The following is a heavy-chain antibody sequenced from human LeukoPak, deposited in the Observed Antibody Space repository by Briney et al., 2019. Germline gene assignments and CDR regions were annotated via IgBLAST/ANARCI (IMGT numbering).Heavy chain of an antibody. Sequence: SDTLSLTCAVSGYSITSSSWWGWIRQPPGKGLEWIGYIYHSGTTYYNPSLQGRVTMSVDTSKNQFSLKLSSVTAVDTAVYYCARKENVYYYFDYWGQGTLVTVSS. V-gene: IGHV4-28*01. CDR1: GYSITSSSW. CDR3: ARKENVYYYFDY. CDR2: IYHSGTT. D-gene: IGHD3-10*01. J-gene: IGHJ4*02.